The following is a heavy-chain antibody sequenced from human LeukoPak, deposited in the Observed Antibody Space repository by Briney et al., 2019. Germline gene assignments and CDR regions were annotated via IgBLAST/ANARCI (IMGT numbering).Heavy chain of an antibody. CDR3: ARVSRYYYDSSGYYPGGNYFDY. Sequence: PSETLSLTCTVPGGSISSGGYYWSWIRQHPGKGLEWIGYIYYSGSTYYNPSLKSRVTISVDTSKNQFSLKLSSVTAADTAVYYCARVSRYYYDSSGYYPGGNYFDYWGQGTLVTVSS. CDR1: GGSISSGGYY. D-gene: IGHD3-22*01. J-gene: IGHJ4*02. CDR2: IYYSGST. V-gene: IGHV4-31*03.